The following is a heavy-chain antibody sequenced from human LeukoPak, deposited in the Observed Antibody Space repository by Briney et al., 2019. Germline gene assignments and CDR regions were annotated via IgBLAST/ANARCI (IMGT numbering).Heavy chain of an antibody. Sequence: GGSLRLXCAASGFTFSSYSMNWVRQAPGKGLEWVSYISSSSSTIYYADSMKGRFTISRDNAKNSLYLQMNSLRAEDTAVYYCARDSGYYYDSSGDWGQGTLVTVSS. CDR2: ISSSSSTI. CDR3: ARDSGYYYDSSGD. CDR1: GFTFSSYS. D-gene: IGHD3-22*01. V-gene: IGHV3-48*01. J-gene: IGHJ4*02.